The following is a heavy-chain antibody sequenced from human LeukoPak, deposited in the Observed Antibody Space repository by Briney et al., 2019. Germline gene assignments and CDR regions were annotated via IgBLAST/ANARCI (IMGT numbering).Heavy chain of an antibody. Sequence: ASVKVSCKASGGTFSSYAISWVRQAPGQGLEWMGRIIPILGIPNYAQKFQGRVTITADKSTTIAYMELSSLRSEDTAVYYCATEAIVVVTARDYWYFDLWGRGTLVTVSS. D-gene: IGHD2-21*02. CDR1: GGTFSSYA. V-gene: IGHV1-69*04. CDR2: IIPILGIP. J-gene: IGHJ2*01. CDR3: ATEAIVVVTARDYWYFDL.